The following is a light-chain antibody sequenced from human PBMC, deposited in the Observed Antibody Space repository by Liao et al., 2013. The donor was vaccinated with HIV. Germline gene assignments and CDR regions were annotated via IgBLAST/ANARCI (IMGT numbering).Light chain of an antibody. V-gene: IGLV3-21*01. CDR1: NIRSRG. CDR2: YDQ. CDR3: QSADRSATYEV. Sequence: YVLTQPPSVSVAPGQTAVMTCGGNNIRSRGVHWYQQRPGQAPVLVMYYDQNRPSGIPERISGSSSGTTVTLTISGVQAEDEADYYCQSADRSATYEVFGGGTKLSVL. J-gene: IGLJ3*02.